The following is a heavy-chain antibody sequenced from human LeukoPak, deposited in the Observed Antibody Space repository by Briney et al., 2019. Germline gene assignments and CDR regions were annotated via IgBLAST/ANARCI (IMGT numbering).Heavy chain of an antibody. D-gene: IGHD2-15*01. CDR1: GGSISSSNW. J-gene: IGHJ4*02. Sequence: SGTLPLTCAVSGGSISSSNWWSWVRQPPGKGLEWIGEIYHTGRTNYNPSLKSRVTISVDKSKNHFSLKLSSVPAADTAVYYCARQSLGYCSGGSCYTSGFDYWGQGTLVTVSS. CDR2: IYHTGRT. V-gene: IGHV4-4*02. CDR3: ARQSLGYCSGGSCYTSGFDY.